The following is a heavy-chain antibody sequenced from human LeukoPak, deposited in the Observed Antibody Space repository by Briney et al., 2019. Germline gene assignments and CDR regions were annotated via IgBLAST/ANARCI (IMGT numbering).Heavy chain of an antibody. CDR3: AKNRGANYYNYYMDV. CDR2: IGGGGRDT. D-gene: IGHD4/OR15-4a*01. Sequence: GGSLRLSCAASGFTFSTYAMSWVRQAPGKGLECLSTIGGGGRDTFYADSVKGRFTVSRDNSKNTLYLQMSSLRAEDTAVYFCAKNRGANYYNYYMDVWGKGTTVTVSS. J-gene: IGHJ6*03. CDR1: GFTFSTYA. V-gene: IGHV3-23*01.